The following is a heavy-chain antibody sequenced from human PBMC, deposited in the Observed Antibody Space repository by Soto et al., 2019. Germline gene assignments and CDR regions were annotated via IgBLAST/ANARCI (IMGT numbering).Heavy chain of an antibody. V-gene: IGHV5-51*01. Sequence: PGESLKISCKGSGYSFTSYWIGWVRQMPGKGLEWMGIIYPGDSDTRYSPSFQGQVTISADKSISTAYLQWSSLKASDTAMYYCARLLPGGSSWYPFRAFDSWGQGTMVTVSS. D-gene: IGHD6-13*01. J-gene: IGHJ3*02. CDR2: IYPGDSDT. CDR1: GYSFTSYW. CDR3: ARLLPGGSSWYPFRAFDS.